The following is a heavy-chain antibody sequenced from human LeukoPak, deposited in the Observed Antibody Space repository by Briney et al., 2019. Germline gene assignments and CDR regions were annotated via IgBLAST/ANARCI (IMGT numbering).Heavy chain of an antibody. CDR1: GFTFGDYA. CDR2: TRSKAYGGTT. Sequence: SLRLSCTASGFTFGDYAMSWFLQAPGKGLEWIGFTRSKAYGGTTEYAASVKGRFTISRDDSKSIAYLQMNSLKTEDTAVYYCTRDFSSIWYGTTDYWGQGTLVTVSS. J-gene: IGHJ4*02. D-gene: IGHD6-13*01. CDR3: TRDFSSIWYGTTDY. V-gene: IGHV3-49*03.